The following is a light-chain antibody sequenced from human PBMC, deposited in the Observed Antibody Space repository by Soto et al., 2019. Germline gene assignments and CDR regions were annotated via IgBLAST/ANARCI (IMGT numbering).Light chain of an antibody. Sequence: ETVLTQSPDTLSLSPGERATLSCRASQSVSSYLAWYQQKPGQAPNLLIYDASKRATGTPARISGSGSGTDFTLTISSLEPEDFAVYYCQHRSNWPPTFGGGTKVDIK. CDR2: DAS. CDR3: QHRSNWPPT. V-gene: IGKV3-11*01. J-gene: IGKJ4*01. CDR1: QSVSSY.